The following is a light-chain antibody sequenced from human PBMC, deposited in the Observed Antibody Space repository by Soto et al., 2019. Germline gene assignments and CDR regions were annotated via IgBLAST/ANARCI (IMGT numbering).Light chain of an antibody. Sequence: QSVLTQPPSVSAAPGQKVTISCSGSSSNIGNNYVSWYQQLPGTAPKLLIYDNDKRPSGIPDRFSGSKSGTSATLGVTGLXXXXXADYYCATWDSSLSAGVFGGGTKLTVL. CDR3: ATWDSSLSAGV. CDR2: DND. CDR1: SSNIGNNY. J-gene: IGLJ2*01. V-gene: IGLV1-51*01.